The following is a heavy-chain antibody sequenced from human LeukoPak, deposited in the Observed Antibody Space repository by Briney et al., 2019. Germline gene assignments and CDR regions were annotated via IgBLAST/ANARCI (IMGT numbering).Heavy chain of an antibody. CDR1: GYTFTNYW. Sequence: GESLKISCKASGYTFTNYWMGWVRQMPGKGLEYMGIIYPDDSDTRYSPSFKGQVTISADKSINTAYLQWNSLKASDTAMDYCVRRDFDYWGQGALVTVSS. V-gene: IGHV5-51*01. J-gene: IGHJ4*02. CDR3: VRRDFDY. CDR2: IYPDDSDT.